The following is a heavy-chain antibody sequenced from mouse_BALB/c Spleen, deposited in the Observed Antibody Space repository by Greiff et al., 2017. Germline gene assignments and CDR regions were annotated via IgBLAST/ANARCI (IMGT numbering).Heavy chain of an antibody. D-gene: IGHD2-3*01. CDR3: ARSGGYYEGFAY. J-gene: IGHJ3*01. Sequence: DVKLQESGAELVKPGASVKLSCTASGFNIKDTYMHWVKQRPEQGLEWIGRIDPANGNTKYDPKFQGKATITADTSSNTAYLQLSSLTSEDTAVYYCARSGGYYEGFAYWGQGTLVTVSA. CDR1: GFNIKDTY. CDR2: IDPANGNT. V-gene: IGHV14-3*02.